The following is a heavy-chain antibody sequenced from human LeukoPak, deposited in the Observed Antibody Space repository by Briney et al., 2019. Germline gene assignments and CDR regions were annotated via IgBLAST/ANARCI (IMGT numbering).Heavy chain of an antibody. CDR1: GFTFSSYG. V-gene: IGHV3-30*18. D-gene: IGHD1-14*01. CDR2: ISYDGSNK. J-gene: IGHJ4*02. Sequence: GSLRLSCAASGFTFSSYGMHWVRQAPGKGLEWVAVISYDGSNKYYADSVKGRFTISRDNSKNTLYLQMNSLRAEDTAVYYCAKQRRTGYFDYWGQGTLVTVSS. CDR3: AKQRRTGYFDY.